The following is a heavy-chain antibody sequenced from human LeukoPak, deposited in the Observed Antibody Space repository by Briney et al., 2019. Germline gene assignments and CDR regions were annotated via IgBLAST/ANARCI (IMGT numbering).Heavy chain of an antibody. Sequence: PSETLSLTCTVSGGSISRSSYYWGWIRQPPGKGLEWIATIYYSGSTYYNPSLKSRVTISADTSKNQFSLKLSSVTAADTAVYYCARLTSGHFDYWDQGTLVTVSS. CDR1: GGSISRSSYY. CDR3: ARLTSGHFDY. D-gene: IGHD3-10*01. J-gene: IGHJ4*02. CDR2: IYYSGST. V-gene: IGHV4-39*01.